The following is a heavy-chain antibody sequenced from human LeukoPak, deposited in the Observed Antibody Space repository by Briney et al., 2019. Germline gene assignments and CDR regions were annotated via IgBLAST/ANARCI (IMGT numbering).Heavy chain of an antibody. V-gene: IGHV4-61*01. Sequence: KSSETLSLTCTVSGGSISSSSYYWSWIRQPPGKGLEWIGYIYYSGSTNYNPSLKSRVTISVDTSKNQFSLNLTSVTTADTAVYYCARVSCSSTSCPRRDALDVWGQGTMVTVSS. CDR2: IYYSGST. CDR3: ARVSCSSTSCPRRDALDV. CDR1: GGSISSSSYY. J-gene: IGHJ3*01. D-gene: IGHD2-2*01.